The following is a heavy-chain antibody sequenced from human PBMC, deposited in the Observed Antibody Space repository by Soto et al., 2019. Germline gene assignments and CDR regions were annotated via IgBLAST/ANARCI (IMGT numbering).Heavy chain of an antibody. D-gene: IGHD3-22*01. J-gene: IGHJ4*02. Sequence: LSLTCTVSGGSISTYYWSWIRQPPGKGLEWIGYIYYSGSTNYNPSLKSRVTISVDTSKNQFSLKLSSVTAADTAVYYCARDSQKDSSGYYSFDYWGQGTLVTVSS. CDR1: GGSISTYY. CDR2: IYYSGST. V-gene: IGHV4-59*01. CDR3: ARDSQKDSSGYYSFDY.